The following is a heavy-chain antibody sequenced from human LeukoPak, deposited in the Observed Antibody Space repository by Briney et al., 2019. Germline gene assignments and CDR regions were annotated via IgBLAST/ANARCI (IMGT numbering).Heavy chain of an antibody. D-gene: IGHD1-26*01. Sequence: SETLSLTCTVSGGSITSGDFYWSWIRRPAGKPPEWIGRIYTTGTTEYNPSLKSRVTISIDTSKNQFSLKLSSVTAADTAVYYCARGSYYRNFGYWGQGTLVTVSS. V-gene: IGHV4-61*02. CDR2: IYTTGTT. CDR3: ARGSYYRNFGY. CDR1: GGSITSGDFY. J-gene: IGHJ4*02.